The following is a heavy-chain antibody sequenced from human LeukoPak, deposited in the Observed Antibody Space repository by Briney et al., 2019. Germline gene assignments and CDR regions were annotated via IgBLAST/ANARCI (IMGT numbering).Heavy chain of an antibody. Sequence: SETLSLTCTVSGGSISSYYWSWIRQPLGKGLEWIGYIYYSGSTNYNPSLKSRVTISVDTSKNQFSLKLSSVTAADTAVYYCARQAGYCSSTSCRYYYYYYMDVWGKGTTVTVSS. J-gene: IGHJ6*03. CDR1: GGSISSYY. CDR3: ARQAGYCSSTSCRYYYYYYMDV. D-gene: IGHD2-2*01. CDR2: IYYSGST. V-gene: IGHV4-59*08.